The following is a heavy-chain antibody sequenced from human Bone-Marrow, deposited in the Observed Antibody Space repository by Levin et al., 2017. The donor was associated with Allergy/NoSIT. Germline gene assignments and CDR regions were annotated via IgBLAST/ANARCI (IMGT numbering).Heavy chain of an antibody. J-gene: IGHJ4*02. CDR1: GFTFNDYT. CDR2: ISWDASTT. Sequence: PGGSLRLSCAASGFTFNDYTMHWVRQAPQRGLEWVSLISWDASTTYYADSVRGRFTISRDNSKNALYLQMNSLTTEDTALYYCAKDLSPRIAVTGNIEYWGQGTLDTVSS. D-gene: IGHD6-19*01. V-gene: IGHV3-43*01. CDR3: AKDLSPRIAVTGNIEY.